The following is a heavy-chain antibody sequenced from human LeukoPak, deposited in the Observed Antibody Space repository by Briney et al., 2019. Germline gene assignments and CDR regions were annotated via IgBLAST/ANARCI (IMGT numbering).Heavy chain of an antibody. D-gene: IGHD2-15*01. V-gene: IGHV3-30*18. Sequence: GGSLRLSCAASGFTFSSHGMRWVRQAPGKGLEWVAVIRNDGSHKYYGDSVQGRLTITRDNSWNTLYLQIDSLRLEDTAVYYCVKDRRSEAYGMEVWGQGTTVTVSS. J-gene: IGHJ6*02. CDR2: IRNDGSHK. CDR3: VKDRRSEAYGMEV. CDR1: GFTFSSHG.